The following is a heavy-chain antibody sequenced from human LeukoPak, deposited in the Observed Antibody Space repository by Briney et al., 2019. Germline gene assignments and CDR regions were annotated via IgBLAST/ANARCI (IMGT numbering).Heavy chain of an antibody. J-gene: IGHJ4*02. CDR3: ARARRPIVVVPAGRYYFDY. Sequence: SETLSLTCTVSGGSISSGDYYWSWLRQPPGKGREWIGYIYYSGSTYYNPALKSRVTISVDTSKNQFSLKLSSVTAADTAVYYCARARRPIVVVPAGRYYFDYWGQGTLVTVSS. CDR1: GGSISSGDYY. D-gene: IGHD2-2*01. CDR2: IYYSGST. V-gene: IGHV4-30-4*01.